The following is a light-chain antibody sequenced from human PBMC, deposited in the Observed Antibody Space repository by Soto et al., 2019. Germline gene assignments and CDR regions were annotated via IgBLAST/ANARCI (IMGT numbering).Light chain of an antibody. CDR3: CSYADDRTWV. Sequence: QSALTQPASVSGSPGQSITIACTGTSSDVGKYNLVSWYQQHPGKAPKLLIYEDTKRPSGVSNRFSGSKSGNTASLTISGLQAEDEADYYCCSYADDRTWVFGGGTKLTVL. CDR1: SSDVGKYNL. J-gene: IGLJ3*02. CDR2: EDT. V-gene: IGLV2-23*01.